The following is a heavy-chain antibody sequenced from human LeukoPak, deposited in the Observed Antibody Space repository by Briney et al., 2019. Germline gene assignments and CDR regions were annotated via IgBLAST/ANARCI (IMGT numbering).Heavy chain of an antibody. Sequence: SETLSLTCTVSGGSISSYYWGWIRQPPGKGLEWIWYIYYSGSTNYNPSLKSRVTISVDTSKNQFSLKLSSVTAADTAVYYCARVGYSSGYYYDYWGQGTLVTVSS. CDR2: IYYSGST. V-gene: IGHV4-59*01. CDR3: ARVGYSSGYYYDY. CDR1: GGSISSYY. J-gene: IGHJ4*02. D-gene: IGHD3-22*01.